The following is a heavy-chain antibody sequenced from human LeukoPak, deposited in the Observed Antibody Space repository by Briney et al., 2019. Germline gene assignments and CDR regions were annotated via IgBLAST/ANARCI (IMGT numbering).Heavy chain of an antibody. CDR3: ARDGSKERGYSGYDLLSY. V-gene: IGHV1-69*04. J-gene: IGHJ4*02. CDR1: GGTFSSYA. CDR2: IIPILGIA. Sequence: RASVKDSCKASGGTFSSYAISWVRQAPGQGLEWMGRIIPILGIANYAQKFQGRVTITADKSTSTAYMELSSLRSEDTAVYYCARDGSKERGYSGYDLLSYWGQGTLVTVSS. D-gene: IGHD5-12*01.